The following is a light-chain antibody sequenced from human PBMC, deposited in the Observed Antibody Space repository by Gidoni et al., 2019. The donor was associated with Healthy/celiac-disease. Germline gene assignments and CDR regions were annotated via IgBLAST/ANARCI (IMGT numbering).Light chain of an antibody. CDR1: QDISNY. CDR3: QQYDNLLPLT. Sequence: DIQMTQSPSSLSASVGDRVTITCQARQDISNYLNWYQQKPGKAPTLLIYDASNLETGVPSRFSGSGSGTDFTFTISSLQPEDIATYYCQQYDNLLPLTFGGGTKVEIK. CDR2: DAS. V-gene: IGKV1-33*01. J-gene: IGKJ4*01.